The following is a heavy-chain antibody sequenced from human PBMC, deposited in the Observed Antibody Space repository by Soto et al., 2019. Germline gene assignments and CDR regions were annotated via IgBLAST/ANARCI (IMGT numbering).Heavy chain of an antibody. J-gene: IGHJ4*02. CDR1: GFTFSSYA. CDR3: ARAPYGDYYDY. CDR2: ISSNGGST. V-gene: IGHV3-64*01. Sequence: GGSLRLSCAASGFTFSSYAMHWVRQAPGKGLEYVSAISSNGGSTYYANSVKGRFTISRDNSKNTRYLQMGSLRAEDMAVYYCARAPYGDYYDYWGQGTLVTVSS. D-gene: IGHD4-17*01.